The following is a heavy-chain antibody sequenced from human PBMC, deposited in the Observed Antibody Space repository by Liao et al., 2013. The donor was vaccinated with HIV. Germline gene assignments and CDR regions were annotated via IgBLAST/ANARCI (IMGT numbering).Heavy chain of an antibody. J-gene: IGHJ3*02. D-gene: IGHD3-16*02. CDR3: ARDMITFGGIIASDAFDI. CDR2: INHSGST. CDR1: GGSFSGYY. Sequence: QVQLQQWGAGLLKPSETLSLTCAVYGGSFSGYYWSWIRQPPGKGLEWIGEINHSGSTNYNPSLKSRVTISVDTSKNQFSLKLSSVTAADTAVYYCARDMITFGGIIASDAFDIWGQGTMVTVSS. V-gene: IGHV4-34*01.